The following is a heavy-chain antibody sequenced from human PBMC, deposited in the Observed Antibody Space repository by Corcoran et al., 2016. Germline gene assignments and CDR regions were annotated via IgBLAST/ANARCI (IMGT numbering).Heavy chain of an antibody. Sequence: EVQLVESGGGLVQPGGSLRLSCAASGFTFSSYWMSWVRQAPGKGLEWVANIKQDGSEKYYVASGKGRFTISRDNTKNSLDLTMNSLRAKDTDGDYCARDSYQEYDLWSGYYPLMDVWGQGTTVTVSS. J-gene: IGHJ6*02. D-gene: IGHD3-3*01. CDR2: IKQDGSEK. CDR1: GFTFSSYW. CDR3: ARDSYQEYDLWSGYYPLMDV. V-gene: IGHV3-7*03.